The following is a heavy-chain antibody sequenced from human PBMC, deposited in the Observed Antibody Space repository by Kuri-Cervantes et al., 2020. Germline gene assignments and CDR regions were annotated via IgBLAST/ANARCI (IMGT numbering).Heavy chain of an antibody. CDR2: IYTSGST. CDR3: ARDLTAYSYGYGRAFDI. V-gene: IGHV4-4*07. Sequence: SETLSLTCTVSGGSISSYYWSWIRQPAGQGLEWIGRIYTSGSTNYNPSLKSRVTMSVDKSKIQFSLKLSSVTAADTAVYYCARDLTAYSYGYGRAFDIWGQGTMVTVSS. D-gene: IGHD5-18*01. J-gene: IGHJ3*02. CDR1: GGSISSYY.